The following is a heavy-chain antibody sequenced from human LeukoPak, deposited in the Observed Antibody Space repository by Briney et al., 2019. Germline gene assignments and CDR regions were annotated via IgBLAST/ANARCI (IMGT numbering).Heavy chain of an antibody. D-gene: IGHD6-19*01. CDR2: ISSSSSYI. CDR1: GFTFSSYS. V-gene: IGHV3-21*01. J-gene: IGHJ4*02. Sequence: PGGSLRLSCAASGFTFSSYSMNWVRQAPGKGLEWVSSISSSSSYIYYADSVKGRFTISRDNAKNSLYLQMNSLRAEDTAVYYCARELYSSGCPGGYWGQGTLVTVSS. CDR3: ARELYSSGCPGGY.